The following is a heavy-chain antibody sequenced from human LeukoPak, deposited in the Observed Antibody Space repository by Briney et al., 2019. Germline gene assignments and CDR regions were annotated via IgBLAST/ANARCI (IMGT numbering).Heavy chain of an antibody. Sequence: PSETLSLTCTVSGASISSYYWRWIRQPAGKGLEWIGRIYTSGNTNYNPSLKSRVTMSVDTSKNQSSLKLSSVTAADTAVYYCARDVPAIFGVSGFDPWGQGTLVTVSS. D-gene: IGHD3-3*02. J-gene: IGHJ5*02. CDR3: ARDVPAIFGVSGFDP. CDR2: IYTSGNT. CDR1: GASISSYY. V-gene: IGHV4-4*07.